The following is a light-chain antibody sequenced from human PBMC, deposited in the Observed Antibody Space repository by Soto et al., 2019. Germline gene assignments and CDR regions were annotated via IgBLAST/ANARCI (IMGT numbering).Light chain of an antibody. CDR2: RNN. J-gene: IGLJ3*02. V-gene: IGLV1-47*01. CDR1: SSNIGNDY. CDR3: AAWDDSLSVV. Sequence: QSVLTQPPSASGTPGQKVSISCSGSSSNIGNDYVYWYRQLPGTAPKLLIYRNNQRPSEVPDRFSASKSGTSASLAINGLLSEDEADYYCAAWDDSLSVVFGGGTKLTVL.